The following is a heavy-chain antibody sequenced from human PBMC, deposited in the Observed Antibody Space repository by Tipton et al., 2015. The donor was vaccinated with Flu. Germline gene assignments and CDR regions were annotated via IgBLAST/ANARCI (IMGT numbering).Heavy chain of an antibody. Sequence: TLSLTCTVSGGSIYNYYWSWIRQPAGKGLEWIGRIYGSGITDSNASLKSRITMSIDTSKNQLSLHLTSVTAADTAVYYCARAVARIGPDYWGQGTLVTVSS. V-gene: IGHV4-4*07. CDR1: GGSIYNYY. CDR3: ARAVARIGPDY. D-gene: IGHD6-19*01. J-gene: IGHJ4*02. CDR2: IYGSGIT.